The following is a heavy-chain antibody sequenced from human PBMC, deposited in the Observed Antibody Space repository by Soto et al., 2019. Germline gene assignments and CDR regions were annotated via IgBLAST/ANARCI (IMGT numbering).Heavy chain of an antibody. CDR1: SGSISTDNW. D-gene: IGHD3-16*01. J-gene: IGHJ4*01. V-gene: IGHV4-4*02. CDR3: ARERGTGTHQGSDY. Sequence: SETLSLTCAVSSGSISTDNWWHWVRQPPGEGLEWIGEIFHTGRTNYRPSLKSRVTMSVDTFRDQFSLSLSSVTAADTAVYYCARERGTGTHQGSDYWGHGILVTVSS. CDR2: IFHTGRT.